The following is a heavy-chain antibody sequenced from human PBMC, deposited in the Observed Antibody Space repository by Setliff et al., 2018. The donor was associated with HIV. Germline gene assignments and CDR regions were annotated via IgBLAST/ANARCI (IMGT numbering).Heavy chain of an antibody. CDR3: ARWNFMTTVTFDY. CDR2: MYTSGSA. J-gene: IGHJ4*02. D-gene: IGHD4-4*01. CDR1: GASLSNYY. V-gene: IGHV4-4*08. Sequence: NPSETLSLTCTVSGASLSNYYWSWIRQSPGKGLEWIGYMYTSGSANFNPSLKSRATISLDTSKNQFSLKLSSVIAADTAVYYCARWNFMTTVTFDYWGQGTLVTVSS.